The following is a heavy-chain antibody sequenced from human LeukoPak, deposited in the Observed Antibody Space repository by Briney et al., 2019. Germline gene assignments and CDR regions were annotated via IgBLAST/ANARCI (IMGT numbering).Heavy chain of an antibody. CDR1: GYTFTTYD. CDR2: MNPNSGNT. J-gene: IGHJ4*02. D-gene: IGHD3-16*01. V-gene: IGHV1-8*01. Sequence: ASVKVSCKASGYTFTTYDINWVRQATGQGLEWMGFMNPNSGNTVYAQKFQGRVTMTRDTSISMAYMELTSLRSEDTALYYCARVPRELGAYWGQGTLVTVSS. CDR3: ARVPRELGAY.